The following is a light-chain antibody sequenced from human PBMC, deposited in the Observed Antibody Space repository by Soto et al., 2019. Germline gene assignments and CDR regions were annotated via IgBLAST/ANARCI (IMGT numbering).Light chain of an antibody. J-gene: IGKJ1*01. CDR2: DAS. CDR3: HQRQRWPRT. V-gene: IGKV3-15*01. Sequence: PGTLSLSPGERATLSCRASQSVNSNLAWYQQKRGQAPRLLIYDASTRATGIPARFSGSGSGTEFTLTISSLQSEDFAFYYCHQRQRWPRTFGQGTKVDIK. CDR1: QSVNSN.